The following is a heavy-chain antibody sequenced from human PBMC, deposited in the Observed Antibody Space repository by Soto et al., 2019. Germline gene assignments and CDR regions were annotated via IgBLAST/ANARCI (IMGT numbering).Heavy chain of an antibody. CDR1: GGSVSSYY. J-gene: IGHJ4*02. CDR3: ARVGCSDTSCKGTFDY. CDR2: IYSSGST. Sequence: QVQLQESGPGLVKPSETLSLTCTVSGGSVSSYYWSWIRQPPGKGLEWIGYIYSSGSTNYNPSLKSRVTISIDTSKNQFSLKLSSVTAAETAVYYCARVGCSDTSCKGTFDYWGQGTLVTVSS. D-gene: IGHD2-2*01. V-gene: IGHV4-59*02.